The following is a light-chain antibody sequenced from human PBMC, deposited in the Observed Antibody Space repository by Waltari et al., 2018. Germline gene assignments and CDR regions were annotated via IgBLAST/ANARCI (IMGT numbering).Light chain of an antibody. V-gene: IGLV6-57*01. J-gene: IGLJ3*02. CDR2: EDN. CDR1: SGSIASDY. Sequence: FLLTQPHSVSESPGKTVIISCTRSSGSIASDYVQWYQQRPGSSPTVVIYEDNERPPRVPDRLDGSIYSSSNSASLTITERQTEDEADYHCQSYDSSTQDWVFGGGTTLTVL. CDR3: QSYDSSTQDWV.